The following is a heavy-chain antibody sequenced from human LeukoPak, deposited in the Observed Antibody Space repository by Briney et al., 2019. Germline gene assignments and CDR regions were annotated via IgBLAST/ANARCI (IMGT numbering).Heavy chain of an antibody. V-gene: IGHV1-2*02. CDR1: GYTFTGYY. J-gene: IGHJ4*02. CDR2: INPNSGGT. D-gene: IGHD6-13*01. Sequence: GASVKVSCKASGYTFTGYYMHWVRQAPGQGLEWMGWINPNSGGTNYAQEFQGRVTMTRDTSISTAYMELSRLRSDDTAVYYCARAIAAAGIGIDYWGQGTLVTVSS. CDR3: ARAIAAAGIGIDY.